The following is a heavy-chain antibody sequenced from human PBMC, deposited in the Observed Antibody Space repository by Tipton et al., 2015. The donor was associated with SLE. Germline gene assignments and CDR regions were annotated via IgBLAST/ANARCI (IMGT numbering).Heavy chain of an antibody. CDR3: AGAWQGYCSGGTCYVLDY. CDR2: ISYSETT. Sequence: TLSLTCTVSGGSISSHYWSWIRPPPGKGLEWFGYISYSETTNSNPSLKSRVTISVDTSKNQFSLKLRSVTAADTAVYYCAGAWQGYCSGGTCYVLDYWGQGTLVTVSS. CDR1: GGSISSHY. J-gene: IGHJ4*02. D-gene: IGHD2-15*01. V-gene: IGHV4-59*11.